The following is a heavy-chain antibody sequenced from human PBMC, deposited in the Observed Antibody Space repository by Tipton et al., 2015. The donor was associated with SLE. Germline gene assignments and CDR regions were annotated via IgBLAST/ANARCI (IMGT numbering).Heavy chain of an antibody. V-gene: IGHV4-39*01. J-gene: IGHJ3*02. D-gene: IGHD5-12*01. Sequence: LRLSCTVSGGSISSSSYYWGWIRQPPGKGLEWIGSIYYSGSTYYNPSLKSRVTISVDTSKNQFSLKLSSVTAADTAVYYCARGWLRSHAFDIWGQGTMVTVSS. CDR3: ARGWLRSHAFDI. CDR1: GGSISSSSYY. CDR2: IYYSGST.